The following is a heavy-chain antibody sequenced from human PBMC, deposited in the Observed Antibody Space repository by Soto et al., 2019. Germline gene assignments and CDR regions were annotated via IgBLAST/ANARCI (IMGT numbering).Heavy chain of an antibody. J-gene: IGHJ6*02. CDR2: IIPISETT. V-gene: IGHV1-69*01. CDR3: ARSQGSSTSLEIYYYYYYGMDV. Sequence: QVQLVQSGAEVKKPGSSVKVSCKASGGTFSSYAISWVRQTPGQELEWMGGIIPISETTNYAQKFQGRVTITADESKSTAYMELRSMRSEDTAVYYCARSQGSSTSLEIYYYYYYGMDVWGQGTTVTVSS. CDR1: GGTFSSYA. D-gene: IGHD2-2*01.